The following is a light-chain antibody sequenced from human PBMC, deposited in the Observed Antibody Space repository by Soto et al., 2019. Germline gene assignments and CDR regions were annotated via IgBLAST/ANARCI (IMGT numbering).Light chain of an antibody. CDR2: DTS. Sequence: QAVVTQEPSLTVSPGGTVTLTCGSSTGPVTSGHNPYWFQRKPGQVPRTLIYDTSNKHSWTPARFSGSLLGGKAVLTLSGAQAEDEAEYYCSSYTSSSTALYVFGTGTKVTVL. V-gene: IGLV7-46*01. CDR1: TGPVTSGHN. CDR3: SSYTSSSTALYV. J-gene: IGLJ1*01.